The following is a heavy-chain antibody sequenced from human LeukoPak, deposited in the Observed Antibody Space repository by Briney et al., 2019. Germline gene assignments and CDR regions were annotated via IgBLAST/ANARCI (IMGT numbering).Heavy chain of an antibody. CDR2: TYSGGFT. J-gene: IGHJ4*02. CDR3: ARMDNGDSY. Sequence: GGSLRLSCAASGFTGSHNYMSWVRQAPGKGLEWVSITYSGGFTHYADSVKGRFTVSRDNSKNTLYLQMNSLRADDTALYYCARMDNGDSYWGQGTLVIVSS. D-gene: IGHD4-17*01. V-gene: IGHV3-53*01. CDR1: GFTGSHNY.